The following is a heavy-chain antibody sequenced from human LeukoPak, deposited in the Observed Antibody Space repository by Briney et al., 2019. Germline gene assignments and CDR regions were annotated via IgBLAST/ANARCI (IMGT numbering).Heavy chain of an antibody. J-gene: IGHJ4*02. D-gene: IGHD3-22*01. CDR2: ISGSGGST. CDR3: AKDRHEYYYDSSGYPN. V-gene: IGHV3-23*01. CDR1: GFTFSSYA. Sequence: GGSLRLSCAASGFTFSSYAISWVRQAPGKGLEWVSAISGSGGSTYYADSVKGRFTISRDNSKNTLYLQMNSLRAEDTAVYYCAKDRHEYYYDSSGYPNWGQGTLVTVSS.